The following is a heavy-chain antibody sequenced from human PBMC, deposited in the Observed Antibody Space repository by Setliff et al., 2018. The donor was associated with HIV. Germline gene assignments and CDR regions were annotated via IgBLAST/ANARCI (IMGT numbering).Heavy chain of an antibody. V-gene: IGHV3-23*03. Sequence: PGGSLRLSCAASGFTFRNFAMAWFRQAPGKGLEWVSMIHTGGTTSYFADSVRGRFSISRDNSKNMLFLQMNSLRAEDTAIYYCTKGIKWLDPWGQGTLVTVSS. CDR1: GFTFRNFA. CDR2: IHTGGTTS. J-gene: IGHJ5*02. CDR3: TKGIKWLDP.